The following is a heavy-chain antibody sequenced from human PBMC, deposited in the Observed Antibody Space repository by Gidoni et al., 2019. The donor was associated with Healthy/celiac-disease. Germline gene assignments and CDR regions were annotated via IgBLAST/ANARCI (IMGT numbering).Heavy chain of an antibody. CDR2: IYHSGST. J-gene: IGHJ4*02. CDR3: ARTPGDCSSTSGPALDY. Sequence: QVQLQESGPGLVKPSGTLYLTCAVSGGSLSSSNWWSWVRQPPGKGLEWIGEIYHSGSTNYNPSLKSRVTISVDKSKNQFSLKLSSVTAADTAVYYCARTPGDCSSTSGPALDYWGQGTLVTVSS. V-gene: IGHV4-4*02. D-gene: IGHD2-2*01. CDR1: GGSLSSSNW.